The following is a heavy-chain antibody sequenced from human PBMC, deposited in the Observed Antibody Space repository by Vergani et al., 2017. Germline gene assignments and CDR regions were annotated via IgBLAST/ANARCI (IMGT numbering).Heavy chain of an antibody. CDR2: MYYSGST. V-gene: IGHV4-31*03. D-gene: IGHD3-22*01. CDR1: GGSISSGDYY. CDR3: ARARPSGNYDSSGYYFDY. Sequence: QVQLQESGPGLVKPSQTLSLTCTVSGGSISSGDYYWSWIRQHPGKGLEWIGYMYYSGSTYYNPSLRSRLTISLDTSKNQFSLKLSSVTAADTAVYYCARARPSGNYDSSGYYFDYWGQGTLVTVSS. J-gene: IGHJ4*02.